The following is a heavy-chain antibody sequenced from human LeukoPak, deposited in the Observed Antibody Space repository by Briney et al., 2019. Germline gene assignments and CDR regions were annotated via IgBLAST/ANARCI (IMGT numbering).Heavy chain of an antibody. CDR2: FDPEDGET. D-gene: IGHD3-9*01. Sequence: ASVKVSCKVAGYTLTELSMHWVRQSPGQWLEWMGGFDPEDGETIYAQKFQGRVTMNDDKSTDTAYMELSSLRSEDTAVYYCASLYADILTGYYPYDVYYLDYWGQGTLVTVSS. CDR1: GYTLTELS. J-gene: IGHJ4*02. V-gene: IGHV1-24*01. CDR3: ASLYADILTGYYPYDVYYLDY.